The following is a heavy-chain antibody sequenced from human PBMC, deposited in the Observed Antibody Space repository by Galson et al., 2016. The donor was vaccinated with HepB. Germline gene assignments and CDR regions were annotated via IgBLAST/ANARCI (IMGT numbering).Heavy chain of an antibody. CDR3: ARQTYYDYVWGSYNSFDF. CDR2: IYYIGTT. CDR1: GDSISSRAYH. Sequence: SETLSLTCSVSGDSISSRAYHWGWIRQPPGKGLEWIGSIYYIGTTYYNPSLKSPVSISVDTSKSQFSLTLNSMTAADTAVYYCARQTYYDYVWGSYNSFDFWGQGTVVTVSS. D-gene: IGHD3-16*01. J-gene: IGHJ4*02. V-gene: IGHV4-39*01.